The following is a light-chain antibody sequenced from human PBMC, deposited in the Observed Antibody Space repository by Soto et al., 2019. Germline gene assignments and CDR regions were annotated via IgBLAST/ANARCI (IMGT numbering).Light chain of an antibody. CDR2: GAS. CDR3: QQYGSAPLT. CDR1: QSVSSNY. Sequence: EIVLTQSPGTLSLSPGERGTLSCRASQSVSSNYLAWYQQKPGQAPRLLIYGASSRATGIPDRFSGSGSGTDLTLTISRLEPEDFAVYYCQQYGSAPLTFGGGTKVDIK. J-gene: IGKJ4*01. V-gene: IGKV3-20*01.